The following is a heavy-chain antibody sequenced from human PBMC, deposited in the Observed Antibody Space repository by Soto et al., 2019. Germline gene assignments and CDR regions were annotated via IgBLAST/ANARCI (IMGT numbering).Heavy chain of an antibody. Sequence: SETLFLTCPVSGGSVSSVPSYWTWMRHHPAKGLEWIGYIYYRGNIYYNPSLRGRVAISLDTSNNQFSLNLSSVTAADTAVYYCARGMQYDALKAWFDPWGRGTLVTVSS. CDR2: IYYRGNI. J-gene: IGHJ5*02. D-gene: IGHD3-16*01. V-gene: IGHV4-31*03. CDR1: GGSVSSVPSY. CDR3: ARGMQYDALKAWFDP.